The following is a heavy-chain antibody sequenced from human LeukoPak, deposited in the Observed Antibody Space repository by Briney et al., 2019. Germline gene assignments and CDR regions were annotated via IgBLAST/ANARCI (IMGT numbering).Heavy chain of an antibody. V-gene: IGHV4-30-4*01. CDR2: IYYSGST. Sequence: SETLSLTCTVSGGSISSGDYYWSWIRQPPGKGLEWIGYIYYSGSTYYNPSLKSRVAISVDTSKNQFSLKLSSVTAADTAVYYCARVVVRGVIIKGHFDYWGQGTLVTVSS. CDR3: ARVVVRGVIIKGHFDY. CDR1: GGSISSGDYY. J-gene: IGHJ4*02. D-gene: IGHD3-10*01.